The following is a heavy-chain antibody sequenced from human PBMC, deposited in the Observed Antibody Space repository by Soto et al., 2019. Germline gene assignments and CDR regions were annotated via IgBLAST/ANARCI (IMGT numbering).Heavy chain of an antibody. Sequence: QVQLVQSGAEVKKPGASVKVSCKASEYTFTTYDINWLRQAPGQGLEWMGWMNPNSGNTGYAQKFQGRVTMTRDTSISRAYMELSSLRSEDTAGYYCVVAAADAFDILGQGTMVAFSS. D-gene: IGHD2-15*01. J-gene: IGHJ3*02. V-gene: IGHV1-8*01. CDR1: EYTFTTYD. CDR3: VVAAADAFDI. CDR2: MNPNSGNT.